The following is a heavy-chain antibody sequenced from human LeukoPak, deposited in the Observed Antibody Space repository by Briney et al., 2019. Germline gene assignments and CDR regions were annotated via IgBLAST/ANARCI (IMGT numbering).Heavy chain of an antibody. Sequence: WASVKVSCKASGYTFTSYGISWVRQAPGQGLEWMGWISAYNGNTNYAQKLQGRVTMTTDTSTSTAYMELRSLRSDDTDVYYCARDPTYYYDSSGYRDAFDIWGQGTMVTVSS. CDR1: GYTFTSYG. J-gene: IGHJ3*02. D-gene: IGHD3-22*01. CDR3: ARDPTYYYDSSGYRDAFDI. V-gene: IGHV1-18*01. CDR2: ISAYNGNT.